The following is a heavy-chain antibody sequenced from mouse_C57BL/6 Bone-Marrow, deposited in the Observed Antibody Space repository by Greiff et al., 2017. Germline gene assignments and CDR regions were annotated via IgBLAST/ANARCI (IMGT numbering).Heavy chain of an antibody. Sequence: QVQLQQPGAELVMPGASVKLSCKASGYTFTSYWMHWVKQRPGQGLEWIGEIDPSDSYTNYNQKFKGKSTLTVDKSSSTAYMQLSSLTSEDSAVYSCAREIYYYGSSPPWFAYWGQGTLVTVSA. CDR2: IDPSDSYT. CDR3: AREIYYYGSSPPWFAY. V-gene: IGHV1-69*01. J-gene: IGHJ3*01. D-gene: IGHD1-1*01. CDR1: GYTFTSYW.